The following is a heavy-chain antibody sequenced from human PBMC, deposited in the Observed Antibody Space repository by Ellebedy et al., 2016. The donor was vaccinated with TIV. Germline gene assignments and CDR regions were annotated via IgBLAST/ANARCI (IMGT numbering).Heavy chain of an antibody. CDR2: INSGDSET. D-gene: IGHD5-12*01. CDR1: GYRFTSYW. V-gene: IGHV5-51*01. J-gene: IGHJ1*01. Sequence: GESLKISCKGSGYRFTSYWIGWVRQMPGKGLEWMGIINSGDSETRYSPSFQGQVTISADKSISSAYLQWSSLKASDTAMYYCARFGDYGYEIAEYFQHWGRGTLVTVSS. CDR3: ARFGDYGYEIAEYFQH.